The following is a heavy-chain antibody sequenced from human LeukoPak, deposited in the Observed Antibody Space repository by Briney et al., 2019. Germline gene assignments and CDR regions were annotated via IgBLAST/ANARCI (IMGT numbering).Heavy chain of an antibody. CDR2: ISGSGGST. Sequence: GESLKISCAASGFTFSSYAMSWVRQAPGKGLEWVSAISGSGGSTYYADSVKGRFTISRDNSKNTLYLQMNSLRAEDTAVYYCAKDSSSWGAFDIWGQGTMVTVSS. CDR1: GFTFSSYA. CDR3: AKDSSSWGAFDI. V-gene: IGHV3-23*01. D-gene: IGHD6-13*01. J-gene: IGHJ3*02.